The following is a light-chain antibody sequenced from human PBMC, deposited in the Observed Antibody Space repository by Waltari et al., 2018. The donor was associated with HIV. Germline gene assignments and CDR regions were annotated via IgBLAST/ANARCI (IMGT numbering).Light chain of an antibody. Sequence: QSVLTQPPSASGTPGQRVTISCSGSSSNIGSHSVNWYQQLPGTAPNLLIYTNDQRPSGVPDRFSGSKSGTSASLAITGLQSKDEADYYCAAWDDSLIGVIFGGGTKLTVL. CDR1: SSNIGSHS. J-gene: IGLJ2*01. CDR2: TND. V-gene: IGLV1-44*01. CDR3: AAWDDSLIGVI.